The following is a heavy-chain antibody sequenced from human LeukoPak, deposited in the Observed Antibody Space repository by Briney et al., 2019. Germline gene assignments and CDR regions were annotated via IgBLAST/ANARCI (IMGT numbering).Heavy chain of an antibody. V-gene: IGHV4-59*12. Sequence: SETLSLTCTVSGGSISSYYWSWIRQPPGKGLEWIGSVYQSGSTYYNPSLESRVTISVDTSKNQFSLRLSSVTAADTAVYYCAREGRYCTSPSCYAAFDIWGQGTMVTVSS. CDR1: GGSISSYY. J-gene: IGHJ3*02. CDR3: AREGRYCTSPSCYAAFDI. CDR2: VYQSGST. D-gene: IGHD2-2*01.